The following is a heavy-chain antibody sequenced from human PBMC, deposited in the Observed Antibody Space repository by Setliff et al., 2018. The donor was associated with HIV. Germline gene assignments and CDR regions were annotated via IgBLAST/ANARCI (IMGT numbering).Heavy chain of an antibody. Sequence: PSETLSLTCTVSGDSLSDYHLSWIRQPPGKGLEWIGYIFDNGKTYYNPSLKSRVTISVETSKNQFSLKLTSVTAADTAMYYCATYSVGEGGRGHWGQGVLVTVSS. CDR3: ATYSVGEGGRGH. D-gene: IGHD1-26*01. CDR1: GDSLSDYH. J-gene: IGHJ4*02. V-gene: IGHV4-59*01. CDR2: IFDNGKT.